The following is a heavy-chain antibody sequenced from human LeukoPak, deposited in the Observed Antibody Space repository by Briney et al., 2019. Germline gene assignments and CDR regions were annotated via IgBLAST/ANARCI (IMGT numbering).Heavy chain of an antibody. CDR3: ARHGSRIQLWASSVGMDV. CDR2: IYTSGST. Sequence: TSETLSLTCTVSGGSISSYYWSWIRQPAGKGLEWIGRIYTSGSTNYNPSLKSRVTMSVDTSKNQFSLKLSSVTAADTAVYYCARHGSRIQLWASSVGMDVWGQGTTVTVSS. CDR1: GGSISSYY. V-gene: IGHV4-4*07. D-gene: IGHD5-18*01. J-gene: IGHJ6*02.